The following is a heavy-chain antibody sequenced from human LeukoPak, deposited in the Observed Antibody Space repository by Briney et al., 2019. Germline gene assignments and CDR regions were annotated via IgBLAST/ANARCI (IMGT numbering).Heavy chain of an antibody. D-gene: IGHD6-13*01. CDR1: GGSISSYY. J-gene: IGHJ4*02. Sequence: SETLSLACTVSGGSISSYYWSWIRQPPGKGLEWIGYIYYSGSTNYNPSLKSRVTISVDTSKNQFSLKLSSVTAADTAVYYCARHAYSSSWYLDYWGQGTLVTVSS. CDR3: ARHAYSSSWYLDY. V-gene: IGHV4-59*08. CDR2: IYYSGST.